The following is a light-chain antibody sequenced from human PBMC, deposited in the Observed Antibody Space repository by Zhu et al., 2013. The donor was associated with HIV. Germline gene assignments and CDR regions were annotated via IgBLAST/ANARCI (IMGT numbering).Light chain of an antibody. CDR3: QQYNVFSPWT. Sequence: DIQMTQSPSSLSASIGDRVTITCRASQSISTYLNWYQHKPGKAPKLLIYGASSLQTGVPSRFSGSGSGTEFTLTISSLQPDDFATYYCQQYNVFSPWTFGQGTRVEI. CDR1: QSISTY. CDR2: GAS. V-gene: IGKV1-39*01. J-gene: IGKJ1*01.